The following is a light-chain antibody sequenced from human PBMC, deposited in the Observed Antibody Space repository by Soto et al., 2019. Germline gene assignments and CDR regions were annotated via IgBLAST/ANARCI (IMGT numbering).Light chain of an antibody. V-gene: IGKV3-20*01. CDR1: QSVSSSY. CDR3: HQYGSAPYT. CDR2: GTS. J-gene: IGKJ2*01. Sequence: EIVLTQSPGTLSLSPGERATLSCRASQSVSSSYLAWYQQKPGQAPRLLIYGTSSWATGIPDRFSGSGSGTDFTLTISSLEPEDFQVYYCHQYGSAPYTFGQGTKLEIK.